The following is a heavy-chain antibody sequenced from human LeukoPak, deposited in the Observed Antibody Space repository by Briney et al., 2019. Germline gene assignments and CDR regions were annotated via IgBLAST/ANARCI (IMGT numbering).Heavy chain of an antibody. CDR2: ISYDGSNK. Sequence: GSLRLSCAASGFTSDDYAMHWVRQAPGKGLEWVAVISYDGSNKYYADSVKGRFTISRDNSKNTLYLQMNSLRAEDTAVYYCARGVVVVVAATSNWFDPWGQGTLVTVSS. CDR1: GFTSDDYA. D-gene: IGHD2-15*01. CDR3: ARGVVVVVAATSNWFDP. J-gene: IGHJ5*02. V-gene: IGHV3-30*04.